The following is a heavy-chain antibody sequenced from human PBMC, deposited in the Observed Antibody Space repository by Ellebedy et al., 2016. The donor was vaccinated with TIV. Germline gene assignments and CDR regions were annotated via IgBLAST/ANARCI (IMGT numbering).Heavy chain of an antibody. Sequence: GESLKISCAASGFTFSNAWMSWVRQAPGKGLEWVGRIKSKTDGGTTDYAAPVKGRFTISRDDSKNTLYLQMNSLKTEDRAVYFCTTAPPNNNGWFYYFDYWGQGTLVTVSS. CDR3: TTAPPNNNGWFYYFDY. CDR1: GFTFSNAW. CDR2: IKSKTDGGTT. D-gene: IGHD6-19*01. V-gene: IGHV3-15*01. J-gene: IGHJ4*02.